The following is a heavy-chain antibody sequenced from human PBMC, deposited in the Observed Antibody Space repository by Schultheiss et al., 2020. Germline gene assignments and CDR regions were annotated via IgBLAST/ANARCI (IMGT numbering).Heavy chain of an antibody. D-gene: IGHD2-2*01. CDR2: ISGSGGST. J-gene: IGHJ6*02. Sequence: LSLTCTVSGGSISSYYWSWIRQPPGKGLEWVSAISGSGGSTYYADSVKGRFTISRDNSKNTLYLQMQSLRAEDTAVYYCARDLDCSSTSCYKAYYYGMDVWAKGPRSPSP. CDR1: GGSISSYY. CDR3: ARDLDCSSTSCYKAYYYGMDV. V-gene: IGHV3-23*01.